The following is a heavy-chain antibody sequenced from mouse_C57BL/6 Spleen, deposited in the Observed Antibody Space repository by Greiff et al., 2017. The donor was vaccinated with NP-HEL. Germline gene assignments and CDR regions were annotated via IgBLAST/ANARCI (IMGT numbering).Heavy chain of an antibody. D-gene: IGHD2-5*01. J-gene: IGHJ3*01. Sequence: VQLQESGAELVRPGASVTLSCKASGYTFTDYEMHWVKQTPVHGLEWIGAIDPETGGTAYNQKFKGKAILTADKSSSTAYMELRSLTSEDSAVYSCTRGSNYVRFASWGQGTLVTVSA. CDR1: GYTFTDYE. V-gene: IGHV1-15*01. CDR2: IDPETGGT. CDR3: TRGSNYVRFAS.